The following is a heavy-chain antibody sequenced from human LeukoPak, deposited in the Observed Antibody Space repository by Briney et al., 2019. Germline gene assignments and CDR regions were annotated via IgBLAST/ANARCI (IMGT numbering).Heavy chain of an antibody. CDR2: MNPNSGNT. CDR3: ARTGSEYSGSYRYYYCYYYMDV. V-gene: IGHV1-8*01. Sequence: ASVKVSCKASGYTFTSYDINWVRQATGQGLEWMGWMNPNSGNTGYAQKFQGRVTMTRNTSISTAYMELSSLRSEDTAVYYCARTGSEYSGSYRYYYCYYYMDVWGKGTTVTVSS. J-gene: IGHJ6*03. D-gene: IGHD1-26*01. CDR1: GYTFTSYD.